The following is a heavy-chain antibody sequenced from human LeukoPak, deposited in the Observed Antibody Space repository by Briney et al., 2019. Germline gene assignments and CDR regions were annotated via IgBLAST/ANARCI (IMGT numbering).Heavy chain of an antibody. V-gene: IGHV3-33*06. CDR2: IWNDGSSQ. CDR1: KFTFRHYG. Sequence: GGSLRLSCAASKFTFRHYGMHCVRQAPGKGLEWVAVIWNDGSSQYYADSVKGRFTVSRDNSQNTLFLQMNNLRPEDTAVYYCAKDAERGFDYSNSLDKWGQGTLVTVSS. CDR3: AKDAERGFDYSNSLDK. D-gene: IGHD4-11*01. J-gene: IGHJ4*02.